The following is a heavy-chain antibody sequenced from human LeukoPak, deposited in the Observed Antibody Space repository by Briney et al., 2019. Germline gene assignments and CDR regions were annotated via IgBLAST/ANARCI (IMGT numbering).Heavy chain of an antibody. CDR1: GFTFSSYA. J-gene: IGHJ4*02. CDR2: IRYDGSNK. Sequence: GGSLRLSCAASGFTFSSYAMHWVRQAPGKGLEWVAFIRYDGSNKYYADSVKGRFTISRDNSKNTLYLQMNSLRAEDTAVYYCAKVWANYYDSSGYSYYFDYWGQGTLVTVSS. D-gene: IGHD3-22*01. CDR3: AKVWANYYDSSGYSYYFDY. V-gene: IGHV3-30*02.